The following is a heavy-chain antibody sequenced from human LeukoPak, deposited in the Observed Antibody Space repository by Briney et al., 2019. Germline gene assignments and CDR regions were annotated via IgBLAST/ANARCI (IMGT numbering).Heavy chain of an antibody. J-gene: IGHJ3*02. CDR1: GGSISSYY. CDR3: ASNRGYYYDSTSAFDI. Sequence: PSETLSLTCTVSGGSISSYYWSWIRQPPGKGLEWIGYNYYSGSTNYNPSLKSRVTISVDTSKNQFSLKLSSVTAADTAVYYCASNRGYYYDSTSAFDIWGQGTMVTVSS. D-gene: IGHD3-22*01. V-gene: IGHV4-59*01. CDR2: NYYSGST.